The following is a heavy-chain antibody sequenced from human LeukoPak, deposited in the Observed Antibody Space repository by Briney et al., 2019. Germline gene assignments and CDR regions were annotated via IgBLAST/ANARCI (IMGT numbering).Heavy chain of an antibody. D-gene: IGHD3/OR15-3a*01. J-gene: IGHJ4*02. CDR1: GGSISSNSYY. CDR2: TYYSGSP. CDR3: ARWRTARTGFDY. V-gene: IGHV4-39*01. Sequence: PSETLSLTCTVSGGSISSNSYYWGWIRQPPGKGLEWIGSTYYSGSPYYNPSLKSRVTISVDTSKNQFSLKVISVTAADTAVYYCARWRTARTGFDYWGQGTLVTVSS.